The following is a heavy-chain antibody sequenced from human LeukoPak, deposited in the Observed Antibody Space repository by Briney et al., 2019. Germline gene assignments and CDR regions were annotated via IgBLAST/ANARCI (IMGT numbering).Heavy chain of an antibody. Sequence: ASVTVSCKASGYTFTGYYMHWVRQAPGQGLEWMGWINPNSGGTNYAQKFQGRVTMTRDTSISTAYMELSRLRSDDTAVYYCARDGASNLLLWFGESNDAFDIWGQGTMVTVSS. J-gene: IGHJ3*02. D-gene: IGHD3-10*01. CDR1: GYTFTGYY. V-gene: IGHV1-2*02. CDR3: ARDGASNLLLWFGESNDAFDI. CDR2: INPNSGGT.